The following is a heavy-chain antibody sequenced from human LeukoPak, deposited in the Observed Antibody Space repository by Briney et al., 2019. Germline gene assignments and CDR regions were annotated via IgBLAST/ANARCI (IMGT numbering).Heavy chain of an antibody. D-gene: IGHD1-26*01. Sequence: SQTLSLTCTVSGGSISSGGYYWSWIRQHPGKGLEWIGYIYYSGSTYYNPSLKSRVTISVDTSKNQFSLKLSPVTAADTAVYYCARLGELLLFDYWGQGTLVTVSS. J-gene: IGHJ4*02. CDR3: ARLGELLLFDY. CDR1: GGSISSGGYY. V-gene: IGHV4-31*03. CDR2: IYYSGST.